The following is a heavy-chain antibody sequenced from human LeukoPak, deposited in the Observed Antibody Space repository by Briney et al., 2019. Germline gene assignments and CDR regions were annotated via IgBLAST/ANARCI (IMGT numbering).Heavy chain of an antibody. J-gene: IGHJ4*02. CDR3: ATDKIAGASKFDY. CDR2: ISWNSGSI. Sequence: GGSLRLSCAASGFTFDDYAMHWVRQAPGKGLEWVSGISWNSGSIGYVDSVKGRFTISRDNAKNSVYLQMSSLRTEDTAVYYCATDKIAGASKFDYWGQGTLVTVSS. V-gene: IGHV3-9*01. CDR1: GFTFDDYA. D-gene: IGHD1-26*01.